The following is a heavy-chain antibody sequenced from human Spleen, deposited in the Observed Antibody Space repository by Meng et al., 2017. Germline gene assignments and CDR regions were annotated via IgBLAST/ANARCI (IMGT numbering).Heavy chain of an antibody. V-gene: IGHV4-61*08. CDR3: ARSSFSASPYYFGY. D-gene: IGHD3-3*02. J-gene: IGHJ4*02. Sequence: QVHLQEPGPGLVRPSETLSLTCTVSGGSVSSGDFYWSWIRQPPGKGLEWIGHIYYSGSTNYNPSLKSRVTISIDTSKNQFSLKLSSVTTADTAVYFCARSSFSASPYYFGYWGLGTLVTVSS. CDR1: GGSVSSGDFY. CDR2: IYYSGST.